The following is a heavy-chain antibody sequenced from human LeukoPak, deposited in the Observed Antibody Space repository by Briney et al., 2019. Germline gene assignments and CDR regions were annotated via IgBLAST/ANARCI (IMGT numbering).Heavy chain of an antibody. CDR3: AKDLYSSGWQRSYGMDV. Sequence: GGSLRLSCAASGFTFSSYSMNWVRQAPGKGLEWVSSISSSSSYIYYADSVKGRFTISRDNAKNSLYLQMNSLRAEDTALYYCAKDLYSSGWQRSYGMDVWGQGTTVTVSS. CDR1: GFTFSSYS. J-gene: IGHJ6*02. V-gene: IGHV3-21*04. D-gene: IGHD6-19*01. CDR2: ISSSSSYI.